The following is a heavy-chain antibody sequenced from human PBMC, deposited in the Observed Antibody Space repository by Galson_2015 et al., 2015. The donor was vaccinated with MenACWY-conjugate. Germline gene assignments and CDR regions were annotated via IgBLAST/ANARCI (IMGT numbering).Heavy chain of an antibody. D-gene: IGHD6-19*01. CDR1: GLAFSNYC. Sequence: SLRLSCAASGLAFSNYCMHWVRHAPGKGLECVSRICAGGISIMYGDSVRGRFTISRDDAENTLYLQMDGLRADDTAVYFCVRGSSGWRGMDIWGQGTTVTVSS. CDR3: VRGSSGWRGMDI. V-gene: IGHV3-74*03. J-gene: IGHJ6*02. CDR2: ICAGGISI.